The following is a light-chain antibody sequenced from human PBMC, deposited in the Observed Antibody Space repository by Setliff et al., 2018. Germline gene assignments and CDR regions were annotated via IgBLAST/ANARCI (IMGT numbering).Light chain of an antibody. CDR1: GSDVGGYDY. Sequence: QSALAQPASVSGSPGQSIAISCTGTGSDVGGYDYVSWYQHHPDKAPKLLIYEVIKRPSGVSDRFSGSKSGNTASLTISGLQAEDEADYYCLSYTSETTHALFGGGTKVTVL. V-gene: IGLV2-14*01. J-gene: IGLJ2*01. CDR3: LSYTSETTHAL. CDR2: EVI.